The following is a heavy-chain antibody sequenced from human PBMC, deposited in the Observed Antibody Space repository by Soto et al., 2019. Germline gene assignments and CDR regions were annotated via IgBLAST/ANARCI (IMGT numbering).Heavy chain of an antibody. CDR3: AKLFLRDTDPRDY. J-gene: IGHJ4*02. CDR1: GFTFSSYA. CDR2: ISGSGGST. V-gene: IGHV3-23*01. Sequence: PGGSRRLSCAASGFTFSSYAMSWVRQAPGKGLEWVSAISGSGGSTYYADSVKGRFTISRDNSKNTLYLQMNSLRAEDTAVYYCAKLFLRDTDPRDYWGQGTLVTVSS. D-gene: IGHD3-3*01.